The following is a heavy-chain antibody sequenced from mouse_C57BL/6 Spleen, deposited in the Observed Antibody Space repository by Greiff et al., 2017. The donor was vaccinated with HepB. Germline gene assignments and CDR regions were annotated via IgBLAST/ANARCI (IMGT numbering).Heavy chain of an antibody. CDR2: INPNNGGT. J-gene: IGHJ4*01. CDR1: GYTFTDYY. Sequence: EVKLQQSGPELVKPGASVKISCKASGYTFTDYYMNWVKQSHGKSLEWIGDINPNNGGTSYNQKFKGKATLTVDKSSSTAYMELRSLTSEDSAVYYCARYGYDVGYAMDYWGQGTSVTVSS. D-gene: IGHD2-2*01. V-gene: IGHV1-26*01. CDR3: ARYGYDVGYAMDY.